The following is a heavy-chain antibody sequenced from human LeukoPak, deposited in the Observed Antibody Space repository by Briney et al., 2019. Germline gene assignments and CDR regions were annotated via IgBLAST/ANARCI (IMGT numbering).Heavy chain of an antibody. V-gene: IGHV1-69*13. J-gene: IGHJ6*02. CDR3: ASGPIGYSGYEYGMDV. Sequence: SVKVSCKASGDTFRSYAISWVRQAPGQGLEWMGGIISIFGTANYAQKFQGRVTITADESTSTAYMELSSLRSEDTAVYYCASGPIGYSGYEYGMDVWGQGTTVTVSS. CDR1: GDTFRSYA. D-gene: IGHD5-12*01. CDR2: IISIFGTA.